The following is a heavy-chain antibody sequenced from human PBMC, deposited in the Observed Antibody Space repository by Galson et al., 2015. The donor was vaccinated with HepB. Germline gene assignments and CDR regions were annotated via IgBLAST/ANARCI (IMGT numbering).Heavy chain of an antibody. Sequence: CAISGDSVSSNSAAWNWIRQSPSRGLEWLGRTYYRSKWYNDYAVSVKSRITINPDTSKNQFSLQLNSVTPEDTAVYYCAGDQYYYDSSGYYLIDYWGQGTLVTVSS. V-gene: IGHV6-1*01. D-gene: IGHD3-22*01. CDR2: TYYRSKWYN. CDR3: AGDQYYYDSSGYYLIDY. J-gene: IGHJ4*02. CDR1: GDSVSSNSAA.